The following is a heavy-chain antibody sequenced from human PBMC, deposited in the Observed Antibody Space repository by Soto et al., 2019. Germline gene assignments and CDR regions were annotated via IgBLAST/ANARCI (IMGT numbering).Heavy chain of an antibody. D-gene: IGHD6-19*01. CDR1: GGSIINNDHH. CDR2: GHHSGRS. J-gene: IGHJ4*02. V-gene: IGHV4-39*01. Sequence: PSETLSLTCTVSGGSIINNDHHWGWIRQPPGKGLEWIGTGHHSGRSYYHPSLKSRVTMSVDTSKNQFFLKLTSMTAADTAFYYCVDMRRQWLTRDWGQGTLVTVSS. CDR3: VDMRRQWLTRD.